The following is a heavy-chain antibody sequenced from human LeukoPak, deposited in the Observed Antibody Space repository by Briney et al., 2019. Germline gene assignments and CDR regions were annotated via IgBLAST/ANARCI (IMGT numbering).Heavy chain of an antibody. CDR1: GYTFTGYY. D-gene: IGHD1-26*01. Sequence: ASVKVSCKASGYTFTGYYMHWVRQAPGQGLEWMGWINPNRGGTNYAQKFQGRVTMTRDTSISTAYMELSRLRSDDTAVYYCARDWVGATHLDYWGQGTLVTVSS. CDR2: INPNRGGT. J-gene: IGHJ4*02. CDR3: ARDWVGATHLDY. V-gene: IGHV1-2*02.